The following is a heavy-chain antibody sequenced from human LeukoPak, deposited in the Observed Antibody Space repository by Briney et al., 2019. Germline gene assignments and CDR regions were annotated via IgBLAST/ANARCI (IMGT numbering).Heavy chain of an antibody. CDR1: GGSFSGYY. D-gene: IGHD5-24*01. Sequence: SETLSLTCAVYGGSFSGYYWSWIRQPPGKGLEWIGSIYYSGYTYYNPSVESRVTISVDTSKNQFSLKLSSVTAADTAVYYCAREGGRWLQFGAYWYFDLWGRGTLVTVSS. CDR3: AREGGRWLQFGAYWYFDL. CDR2: IYYSGYT. V-gene: IGHV4-34*01. J-gene: IGHJ2*01.